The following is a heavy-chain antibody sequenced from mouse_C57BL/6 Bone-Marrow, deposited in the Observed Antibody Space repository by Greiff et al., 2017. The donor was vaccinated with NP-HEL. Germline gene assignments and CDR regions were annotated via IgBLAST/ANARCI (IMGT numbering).Heavy chain of an antibody. J-gene: IGHJ4*01. CDR1: GFNIKDYY. V-gene: IGHV14-1*01. CDR2: IDPEDGGT. CDR3: TPPLRYGAMDY. Sequence: VQLQQSGAELVRPGASVTLSCTASGFNIKDYYMHWVKQRPEQGLEWIGSIDPEDGGTAYTQKFKGKATMTADTSSSTAYMQLSSLTSEDTAVYYCTPPLRYGAMDYWGQGTSVTVSS. D-gene: IGHD1-1*01.